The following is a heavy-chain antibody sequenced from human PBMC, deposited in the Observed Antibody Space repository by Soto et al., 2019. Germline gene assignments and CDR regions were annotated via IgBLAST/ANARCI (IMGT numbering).Heavy chain of an antibody. CDR2: IDPSDSYA. Sequence: PGESLKISCKGSGYSFSSFWITWVRQMPGKGLEWTGRIDPSDSYANYSPSFQGHVTFSADKSINTAYLQWSSLKASDTAMYYCGRVRVDKAEGWFDPWGQGTLVTVSS. D-gene: IGHD5-18*01. CDR3: GRVRVDKAEGWFDP. V-gene: IGHV5-10-1*01. CDR1: GYSFSSFW. J-gene: IGHJ5*02.